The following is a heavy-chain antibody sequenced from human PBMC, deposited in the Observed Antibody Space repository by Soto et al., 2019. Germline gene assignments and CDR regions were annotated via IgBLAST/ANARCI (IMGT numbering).Heavy chain of an antibody. CDR1: GGSISSYC. J-gene: IGHJ2*01. CDR2: IYYSGST. Sequence: SETLSLTCTVSGGSISSYCWSWIRQPPGKGLEWIGYIYYSGSTNYNPSLKSRVTISVDTSKNQFSLKLSSVTAADTAVYYCGRGGGDIVVVVAARPWYFDLWGRGTLVTVSS. CDR3: GRGGGDIVVVVAARPWYFDL. D-gene: IGHD2-15*01. V-gene: IGHV4-59*01.